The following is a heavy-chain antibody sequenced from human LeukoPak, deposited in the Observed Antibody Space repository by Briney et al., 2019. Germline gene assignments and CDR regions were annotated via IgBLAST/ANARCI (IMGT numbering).Heavy chain of an antibody. CDR1: GYTFTGYY. CDR3: ARVLWGCSGGSCYSYQNHDAFDI. CDR2: INPNSGGT. J-gene: IGHJ3*02. Sequence: ASVKVSCKASGYTFTGYYMHWVRQAPGQGLEWMGWINPNSGGTNYAQKFQGWVTMTRDTSISTAYMELSRLRSDDTAVYYCARVLWGCSGGSCYSYQNHDAFDIWGQGTMVTVSS. V-gene: IGHV1-2*04. D-gene: IGHD2-15*01.